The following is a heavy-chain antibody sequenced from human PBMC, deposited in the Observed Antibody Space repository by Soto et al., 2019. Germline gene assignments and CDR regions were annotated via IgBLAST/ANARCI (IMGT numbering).Heavy chain of an antibody. Sequence: GASVKVSCKASGYTFTSYYMHWVRQAPGQGLEWMGIINPSGGSTSYAQKFQGRVTMTRDTSTSTVYMELSSLRSEDTAVYYCARDESMGAVAAGLYYYYYGMDVRGQGTTVTVSS. CDR1: GYTFTSYY. D-gene: IGHD6-13*01. J-gene: IGHJ6*02. V-gene: IGHV1-46*01. CDR3: ARDESMGAVAAGLYYYYYGMDV. CDR2: INPSGGST.